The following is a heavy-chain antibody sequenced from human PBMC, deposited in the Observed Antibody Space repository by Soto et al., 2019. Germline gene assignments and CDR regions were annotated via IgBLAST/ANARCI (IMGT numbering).Heavy chain of an antibody. D-gene: IGHD2-2*01. CDR2: IIPIFGTA. CDR3: ARHVPAAGYYYGMDV. V-gene: IGHV1-69*01. Sequence: QLVQSGAGVKKPGSSVKVSCKASGSHFSRYAFRRVRPAPGPGLGWMGGIIPIFGTANYAQKFQGRVTITADESTSTAYMELSSLRSEDTAVYYCARHVPAAGYYYGMDVWGQGTTVTVSS. J-gene: IGHJ6*02. CDR1: GSHFSRYA.